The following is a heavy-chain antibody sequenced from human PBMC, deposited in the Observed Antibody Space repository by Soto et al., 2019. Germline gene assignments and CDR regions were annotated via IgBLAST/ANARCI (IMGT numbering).Heavy chain of an antibody. V-gene: IGHV6-1*01. Sequence: LTCAISWAGVSSNIAACNWSRESPSRGLGWLGRAYYRSKWYNDYAVSVKSRIPINPDTSKNQFSLQLSSVTPEDTAVYYCARFSFLGSDALYSSRWYYYYGRDVWGQGTTVTVSS. D-gene: IGHD6-13*01. J-gene: IGHJ6*02. CDR3: ARFSFLGSDALYSSRWYYYYGRDV. CDR1: WAGVSSNIAA. CDR2: AYYRSKWYN.